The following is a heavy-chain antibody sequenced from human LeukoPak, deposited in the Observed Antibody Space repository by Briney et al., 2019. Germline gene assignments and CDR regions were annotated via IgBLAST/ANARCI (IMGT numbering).Heavy chain of an antibody. CDR3: AREGFPPKISDFWSGLGPYYYYGMDV. V-gene: IGHV1-46*01. Sequence: ASVKVSCRASGYTFTSYYMHWVRQAPGQGLEWMGIINPSGGSTSYTQKFQGRVTMTRDTSTSTVYMELSSLRSEDTAVYYCAREGFPPKISDFWSGLGPYYYYGMDVWGQGTTVTVSS. D-gene: IGHD3-3*01. CDR2: INPSGGST. CDR1: GYTFTSYY. J-gene: IGHJ6*02.